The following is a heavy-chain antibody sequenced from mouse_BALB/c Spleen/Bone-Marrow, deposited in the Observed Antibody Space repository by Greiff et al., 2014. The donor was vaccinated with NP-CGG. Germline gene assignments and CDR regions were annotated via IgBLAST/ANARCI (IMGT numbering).Heavy chain of an antibody. Sequence: VQRVESGAELARPGASVKLSCKASGYTFTSYWMQWVKQRPGQGLEWIGAIYPGDGDTGYTQKFKGKATLTADKSSTTAYMQRSSLTSEDAAVYYGARNLPFDYGGQGTTLTVSS. V-gene: IGHV1-87*01. CDR2: IYPGDGDT. J-gene: IGHJ2*01. CDR1: GYTFTSYW. CDR3: ARNLPFDY.